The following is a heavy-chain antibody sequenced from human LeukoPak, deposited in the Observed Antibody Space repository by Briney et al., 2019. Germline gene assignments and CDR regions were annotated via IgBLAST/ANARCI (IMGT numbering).Heavy chain of an antibody. D-gene: IGHD5-12*01. J-gene: IGHJ3*02. CDR3: ARDSYSGYRDAFDI. Sequence: GRSLRLSCAASGFTFSSYAMHWVRQAPGKGLEWVAVISYDGSNKYYADSVKGRFTISRDNAKNSLYLQMNSLRAEDTAVYYCARDSYSGYRDAFDIWGQGTMVTVSS. V-gene: IGHV3-30-3*01. CDR1: GFTFSSYA. CDR2: ISYDGSNK.